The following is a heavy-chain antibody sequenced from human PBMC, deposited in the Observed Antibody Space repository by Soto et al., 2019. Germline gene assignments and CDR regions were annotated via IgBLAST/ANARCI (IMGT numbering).Heavy chain of an antibody. CDR1: GYTFTSYG. CDR2: ISAYNGNT. D-gene: IGHD3-10*01. Sequence: ASVKVSCKASGYTFTSYGISWVRQAPGQGLEWMGWISAYNGNTNYAQKLQGRVTMTTDTSTSTAYMELRSLRSDDTAVYYCARDLLAVRGVIIPGRWGQGTLVTVSS. V-gene: IGHV1-18*01. J-gene: IGHJ4*02. CDR3: ARDLLAVRGVIIPGR.